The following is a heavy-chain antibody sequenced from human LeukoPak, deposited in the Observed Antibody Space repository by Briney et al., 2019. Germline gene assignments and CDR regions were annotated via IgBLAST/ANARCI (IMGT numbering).Heavy chain of an antibody. CDR3: ARDKIVGPTTLDY. V-gene: IGHV3-7*01. CDR1: GFTFSGYW. Sequence: GGSLRLSCAASGFTFSGYWMSWVRQTPEKGLEWVANIKQDGYEKYYVDSVKGRFTISRDDAKNSLYLQMNSLRADDTAIYYCARDKIVGPTTLDYWGQGTLVTVSS. CDR2: IKQDGYEK. J-gene: IGHJ4*02. D-gene: IGHD1-26*01.